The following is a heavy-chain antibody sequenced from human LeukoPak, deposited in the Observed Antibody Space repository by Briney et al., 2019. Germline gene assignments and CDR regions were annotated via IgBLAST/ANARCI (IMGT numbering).Heavy chain of an antibody. Sequence: TSETLSLTCTVSGGSISGGGYYWGWIRQPPGKGLEWIGTIYYSGNTYYNPSLKSRVTISVDTSKNQISLRLSSVTAADTAVYYCARGRSEQQLVRSWGQGTLVTVSS. CDR2: IYYSGNT. D-gene: IGHD6-13*01. J-gene: IGHJ4*02. V-gene: IGHV4-39*07. CDR1: GGSISGGGYY. CDR3: ARGRSEQQLVRS.